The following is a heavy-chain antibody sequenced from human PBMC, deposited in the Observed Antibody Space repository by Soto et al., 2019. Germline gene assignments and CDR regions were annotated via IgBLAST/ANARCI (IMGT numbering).Heavy chain of an antibody. CDR3: AKGVGAQPGGMDV. J-gene: IGHJ6*02. CDR1: GFTFSSYA. Sequence: SGGSLRLSCAASGFTFSSYAMSWVRQAPGKGLEWVSAISGSGGSTYYADSVKGRFTISRDNSKNTLYLQMNSLRAEDTAVYYCAKGVGAQPGGMDVWRQGTTVTVSS. D-gene: IGHD1-26*01. CDR2: ISGSGGST. V-gene: IGHV3-23*01.